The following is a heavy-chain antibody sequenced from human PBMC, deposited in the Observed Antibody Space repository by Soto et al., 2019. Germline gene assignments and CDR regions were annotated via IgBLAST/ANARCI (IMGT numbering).Heavy chain of an antibody. J-gene: IGHJ6*02. CDR2: INSDSSYI. V-gene: IGHV3-21*01. D-gene: IGHD3-22*01. CDR3: ARAPYYDGSIGYFGGMDV. CDR1: GSTFSSHG. Sequence: PGGSLRLSCAASGSTFSSHGMNWVRQAPGKGLEWVSSINSDSSYIYYADSVKGRFTISRDNAKNSLYLQMNSLRAEDTAVYYCARAPYYDGSIGYFGGMDVWGQGTTVTVSS.